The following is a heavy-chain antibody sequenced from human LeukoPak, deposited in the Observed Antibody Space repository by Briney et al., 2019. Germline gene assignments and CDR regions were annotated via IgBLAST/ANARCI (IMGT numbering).Heavy chain of an antibody. Sequence: PSETLSLTCTVSGGSISSYYWSWIRQPTGKGLEWIGYIYYSGSTNYNPSLKSRVTISVDTSKNQFSLKPSSVTAADTAVYYCAREYANWFDPWGQGTLVTVSS. CDR2: IYYSGST. CDR1: GGSISSYY. V-gene: IGHV4-59*12. J-gene: IGHJ5*02. CDR3: AREYANWFDP.